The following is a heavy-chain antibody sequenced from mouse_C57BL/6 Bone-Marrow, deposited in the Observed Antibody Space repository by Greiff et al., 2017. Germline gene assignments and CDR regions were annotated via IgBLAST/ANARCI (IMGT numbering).Heavy chain of an antibody. CDR3: ARGWGDD. V-gene: IGHV1-72*01. CDR2: LDTNSGGT. D-gene: IGHD2-3*01. Sequence: VPLQQPGAELVKPGASVKLSCKASGYTFTSYWMHWVKQRPGRGLEWMGRLDTNSGGTKYNEKFKSKATLTLDKPSSTAYMQLSSLTSEDSAVYYCARGWGDDWGQGTTLTVSS. J-gene: IGHJ2*01. CDR1: GYTFTSYW.